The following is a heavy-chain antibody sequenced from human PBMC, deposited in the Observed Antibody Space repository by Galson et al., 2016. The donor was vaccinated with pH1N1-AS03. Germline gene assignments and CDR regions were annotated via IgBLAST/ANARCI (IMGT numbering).Heavy chain of an antibody. CDR2: ISWNSDNI. D-gene: IGHD6-13*01. V-gene: IGHV3-9*01. CDR1: RFTFNGYA. J-gene: IGHJ5*01. CDR3: VKSGTYSSSRGWFDS. Sequence: SLRLSCAASRFTFNGYAMHWVRQAPGKGLEWVSSISWNSDNIDYADSVKGRFTLSRDDAKNSLFLQMNSLRTEDTAFYYCVKSGTYSSSRGWFDSWGQGTLVTVSS.